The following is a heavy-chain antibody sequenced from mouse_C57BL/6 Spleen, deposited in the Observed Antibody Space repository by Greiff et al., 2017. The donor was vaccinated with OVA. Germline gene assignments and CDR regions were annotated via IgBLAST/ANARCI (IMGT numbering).Heavy chain of an antibody. D-gene: IGHD1-1*01. CDR1: GYTFTNYW. Sequence: QVQLKQPVAELVKPGASVKLSCKASGYTFTNYWITWVKQRPEQGLEWIGDIYPGNGSTNYNQKFKSKATLTVDTSSSTAYMQLGSLTSEDSAVCYCESINTVVGHGGVWGTGTTVTVSS. J-gene: IGHJ1*03. CDR3: ESINTVVGHGGV. V-gene: IGHV1-55*01. CDR2: IYPGNGST.